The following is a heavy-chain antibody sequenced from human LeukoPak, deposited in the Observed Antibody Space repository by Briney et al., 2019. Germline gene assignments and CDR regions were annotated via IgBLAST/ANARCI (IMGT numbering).Heavy chain of an antibody. D-gene: IGHD3-22*01. V-gene: IGHV1-2*02. CDR3: ARGNNYDSGDYYSWFDP. Sequence: ASVKVSCKASGYTFTGYYMHWVRQAPGQGLEWMGWISPNSGGTNYVQKFQGRVTMTRDTSISTANMELSRLTSDDTAVYYCARGNNYDSGDYYSWFDPWGQGTLVIVSS. J-gene: IGHJ5*02. CDR2: ISPNSGGT. CDR1: GYTFTGYY.